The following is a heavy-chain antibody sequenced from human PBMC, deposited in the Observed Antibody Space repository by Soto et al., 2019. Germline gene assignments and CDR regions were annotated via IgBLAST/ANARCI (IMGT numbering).Heavy chain of an antibody. CDR2: ISPKSGGT. CDR1: GYPFIDYY. D-gene: IGHD3-9*01. CDR3: ARPAGYIRDWYYFDI. Sequence: GASVKVSCKASGYPFIDYYMHWVRQAPGQGFEWMGRISPKSGGTNYAQKFQGRVTMTWDTSLNTAYMELSSLISEDTAVYYCARPAGYIRDWYYFDIWGPGTRVTVSS. J-gene: IGHJ4*02. V-gene: IGHV1-2*02.